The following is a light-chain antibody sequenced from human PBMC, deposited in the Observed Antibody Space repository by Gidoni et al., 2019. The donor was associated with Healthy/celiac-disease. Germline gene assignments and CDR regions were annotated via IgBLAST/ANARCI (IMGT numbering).Light chain of an antibody. J-gene: IGKJ2*01. Sequence: DIPMTQSPSSLSASVGDRVTITCRASQSISSYLNWYQQKPGKAPKLLIYAASSLQSGVPSRFSGSGSGTDFTLTISSLQPEDFATYYCQQNYSTGYTFGQGTKLEIK. CDR3: QQNYSTGYT. CDR1: QSISSY. V-gene: IGKV1-39*01. CDR2: AAS.